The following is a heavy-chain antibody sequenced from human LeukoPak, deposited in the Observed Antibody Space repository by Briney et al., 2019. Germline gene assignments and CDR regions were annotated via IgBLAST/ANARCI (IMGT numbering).Heavy chain of an antibody. J-gene: IGHJ5*02. CDR1: GFTFSGSD. Sequence: GGSLKLSCAVSGFTFSGSDMHWVRQASGKGLEWVGRIKNKANSHATSYAASVKGRFTISRDDSKNTAYLQMNSLKTEDTALYYCTSGWFGEAAWGQGTLVTVSS. CDR3: TSGWFGEAA. V-gene: IGHV3-73*01. CDR2: IKNKANSHAT. D-gene: IGHD3-10*01.